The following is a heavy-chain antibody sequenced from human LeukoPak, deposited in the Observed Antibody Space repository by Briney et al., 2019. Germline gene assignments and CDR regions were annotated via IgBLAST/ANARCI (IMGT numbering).Heavy chain of an antibody. Sequence: ASVKVSCKASGYTFTSYGISGVRPAPGQGLAWMEWISAYNGNTNYAQKLQGRVTMTTDTSTSTAYMELRSLRSDDTAVYYCARDFYIGYYYGMDGWGQGTTVTVSS. J-gene: IGHJ6*02. V-gene: IGHV1-18*01. CDR1: GYTFTSYG. CDR3: ARDFYIGYYYGMDG. CDR2: ISAYNGNT. D-gene: IGHD2/OR15-2a*01.